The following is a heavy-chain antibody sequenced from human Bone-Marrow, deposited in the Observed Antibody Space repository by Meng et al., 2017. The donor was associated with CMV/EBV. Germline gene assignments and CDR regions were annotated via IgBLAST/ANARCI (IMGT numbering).Heavy chain of an antibody. D-gene: IGHD2-2*01. CDR1: GFNFNSYG. CDR2: IRYDASDK. V-gene: IGHV3-30*02. CDR3: AKLTPLCSSTSCSGIFDD. J-gene: IGHJ4*02. Sequence: GESLKISCAASGFNFNSYGMHWVRQAPGKGLEWVAFIRYDASDKYYAHSVKVRFTISRDNSNDTLYLQMNSLRPEDTAVYYCAKLTPLCSSTSCSGIFDDWGQGTLVTVSS.